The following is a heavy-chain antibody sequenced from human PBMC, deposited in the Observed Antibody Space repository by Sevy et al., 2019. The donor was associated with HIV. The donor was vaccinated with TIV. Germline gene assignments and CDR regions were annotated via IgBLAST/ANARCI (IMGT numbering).Heavy chain of an antibody. CDR2: IKSKTDGGTT. CDR1: GFTFSNAW. CDR3: TTDSKTRGLSALLDY. D-gene: IGHD3-10*01. Sequence: GGSLRLSCAASGFTFSNAWMSWVRQAPGKGLEWVGRIKSKTDGGTTDYAAPVKGRFTISRDDSKNTLYLQMNRLKNEDTAIYYCTTDSKTRGLSALLDYWGQGTLVTVSS. V-gene: IGHV3-15*01. J-gene: IGHJ4*02.